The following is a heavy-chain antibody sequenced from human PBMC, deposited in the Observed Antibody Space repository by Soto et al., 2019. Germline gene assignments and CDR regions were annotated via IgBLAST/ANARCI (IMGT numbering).Heavy chain of an antibody. CDR2: IIPIFGTA. CDR1: GGTFSSYS. Sequence: SVKVSCKASGGTFSSYSISWVRQAPGQGLEWMGGIIPIFGTANYAQKFQGRVTITADESTSTAYMELSSLRSEDTAVYYCARDLRGDYGYNWFDPWGQGTLVTVSS. J-gene: IGHJ5*02. CDR3: ARDLRGDYGYNWFDP. V-gene: IGHV1-69*13. D-gene: IGHD4-17*01.